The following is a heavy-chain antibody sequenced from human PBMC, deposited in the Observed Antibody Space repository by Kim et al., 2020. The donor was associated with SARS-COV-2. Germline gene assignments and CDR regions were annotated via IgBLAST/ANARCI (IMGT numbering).Heavy chain of an antibody. CDR2: ISNDGSNK. CDR1: GFTFNIYG. J-gene: IGHJ4*02. Sequence: GGSLRLSCAVSGFTFNIYGMHWVRQAPGKGLEWMAFISNDGSNKYYTDAVKGRFIISRDNFKNTLYLQMNSLKTEDTAVYYCAKIPSVAAVGLYGASGFWGQGTLVTVSS. V-gene: IGHV3-30*18. D-gene: IGHD2-15*01. CDR3: AKIPSVAAVGLYGASGF.